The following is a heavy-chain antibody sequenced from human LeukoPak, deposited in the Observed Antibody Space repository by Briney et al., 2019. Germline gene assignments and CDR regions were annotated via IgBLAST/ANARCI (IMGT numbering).Heavy chain of an antibody. Sequence: SETLSLTCTVSGGSISSYYWSWIRQPPGKGLEWIGYIYYSGSTNYNPSLKSRVTISVDTSKNQFSLKLSSVTAADTAVYYCAKSAGTMVQGVHLKSYYYYYMDVWGKGTTVTVSS. CDR3: AKSAGTMVQGVHLKSYYYYYMDV. D-gene: IGHD3-10*01. J-gene: IGHJ6*03. V-gene: IGHV4-59*08. CDR1: GGSISSYY. CDR2: IYYSGST.